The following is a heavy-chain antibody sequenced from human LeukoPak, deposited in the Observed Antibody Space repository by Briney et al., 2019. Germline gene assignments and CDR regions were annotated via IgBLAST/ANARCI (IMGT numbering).Heavy chain of an antibody. J-gene: IGHJ4*02. Sequence: SCKASGYTFTGYYMHWVRQAPGQGLEWVSYISSGGTTIYYADSVKGRFTFSRDNAKNSLYLQMNSLRAEDTAVYYCARSGSSWYYFDCWGQGTLVTVSS. CDR2: ISSGGTTI. V-gene: IGHV3-48*03. D-gene: IGHD6-13*01. CDR1: GYTFTGYY. CDR3: ARSGSSWYYFDC.